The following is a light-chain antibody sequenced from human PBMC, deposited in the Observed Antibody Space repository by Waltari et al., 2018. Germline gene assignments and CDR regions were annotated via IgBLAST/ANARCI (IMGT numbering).Light chain of an antibody. CDR3: SSFESSRTWV. CDR1: SADLGRYNL. J-gene: IGLJ3*02. CDR2: EVT. Sequence: QSALTQPASVSGSPGQSITISCSGTSADLGRYNLVAWYQQLPGNAPKLVIYEVTERPSELSNRFSGSKSGNTASLTISGLQAEDEADYYCSSFESSRTWVFGGGTKLTVL. V-gene: IGLV2-23*02.